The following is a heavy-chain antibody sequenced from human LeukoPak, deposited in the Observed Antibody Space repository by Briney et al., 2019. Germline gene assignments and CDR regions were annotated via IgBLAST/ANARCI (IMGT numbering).Heavy chain of an antibody. CDR1: GGSISSYY. V-gene: IGHV4-59*01. Sequence: SETLSLTCTVSGGSISSYYWSWIRQPPGKGLEWIGYIYYSGSTNYNPSLKSRVTISVGTSKNQFSLKLSSVTAADTAVYYCARVRGVGYFDYWGQGTLVTVSS. CDR3: ARVRGVGYFDY. J-gene: IGHJ4*02. D-gene: IGHD3-10*01. CDR2: IYYSGST.